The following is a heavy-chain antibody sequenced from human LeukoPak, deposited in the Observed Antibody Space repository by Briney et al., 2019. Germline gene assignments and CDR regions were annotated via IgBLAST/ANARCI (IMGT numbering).Heavy chain of an antibody. CDR1: GFTVSRNY. V-gene: IGHV3-53*01. CDR3: ARSPVLDRNDWSFAD. J-gene: IGHJ4*02. D-gene: IGHD1-1*01. Sequence: PGRSLRLSCAASGFTVSRNYTSWVRQAPGKGLEWVSVSYSGGDTYYPDSVKGRFTVSRDNPKNTVYLQMNSLRTEDTDVYFCARSPVLDRNDWSFADWGQGTLVTVSS. CDR2: SYSGGDT.